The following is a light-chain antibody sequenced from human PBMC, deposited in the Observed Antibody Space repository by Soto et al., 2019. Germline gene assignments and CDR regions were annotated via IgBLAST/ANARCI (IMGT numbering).Light chain of an antibody. Sequence: QSALTQPASVSGSPGQSITISCTGTSSDVGGYNYVSWYQQHPGKAPKLMIYEVSNRPSGVSNRFSGSKSGNTASLTISGLQAEEEAEYYCSSYTSRSPLVFRGRTKLTVL. CDR2: EVS. V-gene: IGLV2-14*01. J-gene: IGLJ2*01. CDR1: SSDVGGYNY. CDR3: SSYTSRSPLV.